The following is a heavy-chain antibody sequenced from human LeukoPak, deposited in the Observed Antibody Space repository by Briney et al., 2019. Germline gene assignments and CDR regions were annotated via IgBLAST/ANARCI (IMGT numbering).Heavy chain of an antibody. CDR3: ARDLGYSGYDLGAFDI. V-gene: IGHV3-30*04. Sequence: QPGGSLRLSCAASGFTFSSYAMHWVRQAPGKGLEWVAVISYDGSNKYYADSVKGRFTISRDNSTNTLYLQMNSLRAEDTAVYYCARDLGYSGYDLGAFDIWGQGTMVTVSS. J-gene: IGHJ3*02. D-gene: IGHD5-12*01. CDR2: ISYDGSNK. CDR1: GFTFSSYA.